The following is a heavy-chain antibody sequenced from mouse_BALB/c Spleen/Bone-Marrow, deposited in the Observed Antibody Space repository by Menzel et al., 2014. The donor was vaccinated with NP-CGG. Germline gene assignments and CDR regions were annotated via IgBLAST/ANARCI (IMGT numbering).Heavy chain of an antibody. J-gene: IGHJ2*01. CDR3: ARYVGYFDY. CDR2: INPGSGST. Sequence: VQLQQSGAELVRPGTSVKVSCKASGYAFTDYLMEWLKQRPGQGLEWIGVINPGSGSTNYNEKFKDKATLTADKSSSTAYMQLSSLTSDDSAVYFCARYVGYFDYWGQGTILTVSS. V-gene: IGHV1-54*01. CDR1: GYAFTDYL.